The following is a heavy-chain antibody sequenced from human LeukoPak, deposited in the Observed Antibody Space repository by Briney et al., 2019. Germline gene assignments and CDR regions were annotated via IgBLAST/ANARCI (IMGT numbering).Heavy chain of an antibody. Sequence: GGSLRLSCAASGFTFSSYGMHWVRQAPGKGLEWVAVISYDGSNKYYADSVKGRFTISRDNSKNTLYLQMNSLRAEDTAVYYCARVYCSGGSCYDWFDPWGQGTLVTVSS. CDR2: ISYDGSNK. CDR3: ARVYCSGGSCYDWFDP. D-gene: IGHD2-15*01. J-gene: IGHJ5*02. V-gene: IGHV3-30*03. CDR1: GFTFSSYG.